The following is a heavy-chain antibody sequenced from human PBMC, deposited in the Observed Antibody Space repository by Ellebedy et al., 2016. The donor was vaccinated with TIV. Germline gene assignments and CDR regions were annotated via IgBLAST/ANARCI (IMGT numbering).Heavy chain of an antibody. J-gene: IGHJ6*02. Sequence: ASVKVSCXASGYTFTGYYMHWVRQAPGQGLEWMGWINPNSGGTNYAQKFQGRVTMTRDTSISTAYMELSRLRSDDTAVYYCARGDSPRPNYYGSGSYYRYYYYYGMDVWGQGTTVTVSS. V-gene: IGHV1-2*02. CDR2: INPNSGGT. CDR3: ARGDSPRPNYYGSGSYYRYYYYYGMDV. D-gene: IGHD3-10*01. CDR1: GYTFTGYY.